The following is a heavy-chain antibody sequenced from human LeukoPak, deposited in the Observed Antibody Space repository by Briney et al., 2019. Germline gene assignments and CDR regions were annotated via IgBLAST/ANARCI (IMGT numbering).Heavy chain of an antibody. Sequence: ASVKVSCKASGYTFTSYGISWVRQAPGQAPGWMGWISAYNGNKNYAQKLQGRVTMTTDTSTSTVYMEVRSLRSDDTAVYYCARDSASLEYSCSWYCVGYNWFDPWGQGTLVTVSS. CDR1: GYTFTSYG. CDR3: ARDSASLEYSCSWYCVGYNWFDP. CDR2: ISAYNGNK. J-gene: IGHJ5*02. V-gene: IGHV1-18*01. D-gene: IGHD6-13*01.